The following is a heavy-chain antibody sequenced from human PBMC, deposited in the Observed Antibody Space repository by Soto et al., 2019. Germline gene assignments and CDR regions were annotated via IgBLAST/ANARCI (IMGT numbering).Heavy chain of an antibody. D-gene: IGHD3-3*01. CDR1: GGSVSSGGYY. J-gene: IGHJ6*02. Sequence: LSLTCTVSGGSVSSGGYYWSWIRQHPGKGLEWIGYIYYSGSTNYNPSLKSRVTISVDTSKNQFSLKLSSVTAADTAVYYCAGSRYDFWSGYSNYYYGMDVWGQGTTVTVSS. CDR3: AGSRYDFWSGYSNYYYGMDV. V-gene: IGHV4-61*08. CDR2: IYYSGST.